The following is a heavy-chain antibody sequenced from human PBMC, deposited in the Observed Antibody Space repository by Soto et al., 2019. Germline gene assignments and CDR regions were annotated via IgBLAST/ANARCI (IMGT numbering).Heavy chain of an antibody. CDR3: ARMYCGGDCYPDY. J-gene: IGHJ4*02. V-gene: IGHV4-59*01. CDR2: IYYSGST. D-gene: IGHD2-21*02. CDR1: GGSISSYY. Sequence: SETLSLTCTVSGGSISSYYWSWIRHPPGKGLEWIGYIYYSGSTNYNPSLKSRVTISVDTSKNQFSLKLSSVTAADTAVYYFARMYCGGDCYPDYWGQGSLVTVSS.